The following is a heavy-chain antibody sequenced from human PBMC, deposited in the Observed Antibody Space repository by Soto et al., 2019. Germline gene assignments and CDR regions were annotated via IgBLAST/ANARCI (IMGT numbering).Heavy chain of an antibody. J-gene: IGHJ4*02. Sequence: SETLSLTCTVSGGSISSYYWSWIRQPPGKGLEWIGYIYYSGSTNYNPSLKSRVTISVDTSKNQFSLKLSSVTAADTAVYYCARSNPSRPDYWGQGTLVTVSS. CDR2: IYYSGST. CDR1: GGSISSYY. V-gene: IGHV4-59*01. CDR3: ARSNPSRPDY. D-gene: IGHD6-6*01.